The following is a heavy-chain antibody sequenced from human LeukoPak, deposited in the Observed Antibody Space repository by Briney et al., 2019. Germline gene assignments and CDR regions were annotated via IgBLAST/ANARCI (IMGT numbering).Heavy chain of an antibody. Sequence: QAGGSLRLSCAASGFTFSSYWMYWVRQSPGMGLVWVSRINNDGGGTTYAGSVKGRFTISRDNAKNTVYLQMNSLRAEDTAVYFCARGGSRHAFDIWGQGTMLTVSS. CDR3: ARGGSRHAFDI. D-gene: IGHD3-16*01. CDR1: GFTFSSYW. J-gene: IGHJ3*02. V-gene: IGHV3-74*01. CDR2: INNDGGGT.